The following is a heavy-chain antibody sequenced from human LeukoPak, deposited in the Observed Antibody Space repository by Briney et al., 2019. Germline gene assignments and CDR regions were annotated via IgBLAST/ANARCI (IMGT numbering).Heavy chain of an antibody. CDR2: ISSSGSTN. Sequence: LSLTCAVYGGSFSGYYWSWIRQAPGKGLEWVSYISSSGSTNYYADSVKGRFTISRDNAKNSLYLQMNSLRAEDTAVYYCARGGTMIGYDYWGQGTLVTVSS. CDR1: GGSFSGYY. CDR3: ARGGTMIGYDY. J-gene: IGHJ4*02. D-gene: IGHD3-22*01. V-gene: IGHV3-11*01.